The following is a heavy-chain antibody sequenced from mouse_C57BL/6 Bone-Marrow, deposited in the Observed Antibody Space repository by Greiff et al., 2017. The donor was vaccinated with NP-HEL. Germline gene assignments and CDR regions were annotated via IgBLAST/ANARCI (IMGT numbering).Heavy chain of an antibody. CDR1: GYTFTSYG. D-gene: IGHD3-2*02. CDR3: ARASSGWRRDD. Sequence: QVQLQQSGAELARPGASVKLSCKASGYTFTSYGISWVKQRTGQGLEWIGEIYPRSGNTYYNEKFKGKATLTADKSSSTAYMELRSLTSEDSAVYFCARASSGWRRDDWGQGTTLTVSS. CDR2: IYPRSGNT. J-gene: IGHJ2*01. V-gene: IGHV1-81*01.